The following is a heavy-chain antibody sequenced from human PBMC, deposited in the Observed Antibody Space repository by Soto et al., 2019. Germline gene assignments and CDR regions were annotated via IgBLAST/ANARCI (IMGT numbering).Heavy chain of an antibody. J-gene: IGHJ1*01. Sequence: EVQLLESGGGLVQPGGSLRLSCAASGFTFSGYAMNWVRQAPGKGLEWVSVISGGGGSTHYADPVKGRFTLTRDNSKNTLYLQMNSLRAEDTAVYYCATGYCSGGSCYWGEYFQHWGQGTLVTVSS. V-gene: IGHV3-23*01. CDR3: ATGYCSGGSCYWGEYFQH. D-gene: IGHD2-15*01. CDR1: GFTFSGYA. CDR2: ISGGGGST.